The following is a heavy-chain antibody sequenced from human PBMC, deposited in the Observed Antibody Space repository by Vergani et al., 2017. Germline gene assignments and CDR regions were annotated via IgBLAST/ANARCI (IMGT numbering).Heavy chain of an antibody. CDR1: GGSISSYY. CDR2: IYYSGST. D-gene: IGHD5-12*01. CDR3: ARIGYSGYEIDY. V-gene: IGHV4-59*01. Sequence: QVQLQESGPGLVKPSEPLSLTCTVSGGSISSYYWSWIRQPPGKGLEWIGYIYYSGSTNYNPSLKSRVTISVDTSKNQFSLKLSSVTAADTAVYYCARIGYSGYEIDYWGQGTLVTVSS. J-gene: IGHJ4*02.